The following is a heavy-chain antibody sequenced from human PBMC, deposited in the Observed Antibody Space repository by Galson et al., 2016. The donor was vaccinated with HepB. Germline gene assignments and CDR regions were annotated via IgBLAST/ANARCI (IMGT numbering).Heavy chain of an antibody. CDR2: ITTSSDYI. CDR3: ARDGGYDMANLGGDYYYGMDV. J-gene: IGHJ6*02. Sequence: SLRLSCAASGFTFSAFGMNWVRQAPGKGLEWVSSITTSSDYIYYADSVQGRFTISRDNAKNSLYLQMNGLRAEDTAVYYCARDGGYDMANLGGDYYYGMDVWGQGTLVTVSS. V-gene: IGHV3-21*01. D-gene: IGHD5-12*01. CDR1: GFTFSAFG.